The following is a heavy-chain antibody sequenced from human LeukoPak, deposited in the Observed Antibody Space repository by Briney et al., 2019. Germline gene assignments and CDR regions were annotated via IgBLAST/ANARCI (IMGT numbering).Heavy chain of an antibody. Sequence: SETLSLTCAVYGGSFSGYSWSWIRQPPGKGLEWIGEINHSGSTNYNPSLKSRVTISIDTSERQFSLKLSSVTAADTAVYYCARGVRVAVAHPHVDYWGQGSRVTVSP. D-gene: IGHD6-19*01. V-gene: IGHV4-34*01. CDR1: GGSFSGYS. CDR2: INHSGST. CDR3: ARGVRVAVAHPHVDY. J-gene: IGHJ4*02.